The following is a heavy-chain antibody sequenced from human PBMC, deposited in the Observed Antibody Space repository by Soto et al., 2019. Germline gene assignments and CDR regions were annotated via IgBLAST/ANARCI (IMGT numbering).Heavy chain of an antibody. CDR1: AFSLRTSGMC. CDR2: IDWGDDK. V-gene: IGHV2-70*01. CDR3: GRIRAHRSYYGMDV. D-gene: IGHD3-10*01. Sequence: ELLQQTQSLTLTCTFPAFSLRTSGMCVSWIRQPTGKALEWRANIDWGDDKYLHKSQKSRLIISKETSKKLVILTMSKMDDEATAKYYCGRIRAHRSYYGMDVWGKGTTVTVSS. J-gene: IGHJ6*04.